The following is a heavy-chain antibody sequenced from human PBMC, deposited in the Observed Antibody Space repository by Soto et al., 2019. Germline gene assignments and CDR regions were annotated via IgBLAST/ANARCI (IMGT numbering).Heavy chain of an antibody. V-gene: IGHV5-51*01. CDR1: GYSFTSYW. Sequence: GESLKISCKGSGYSFTSYWIGWVRQMPGKGLEWMGIVYPGDSDTRYSPSFQGQVTISADKSISTAYLQWSSLKASDTAMYYCATIVVVPAAMGTSGAGYYYYMDVWGKGTTVTVSS. CDR3: ATIVVVPAAMGTSGAGYYYYMDV. CDR2: VYPGDSDT. J-gene: IGHJ6*03. D-gene: IGHD2-2*01.